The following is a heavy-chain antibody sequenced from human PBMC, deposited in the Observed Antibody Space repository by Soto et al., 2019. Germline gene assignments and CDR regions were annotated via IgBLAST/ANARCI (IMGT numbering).Heavy chain of an antibody. V-gene: IGHV6-1*01. CDR1: GDSVSSNSAA. CDR2: TYYRSKWYN. Sequence: SQTLSLTWAISGDSVSSNSAAWNCITQSPSRGLELLGRTYYRSKWYNDYAVSVKSRITINPDTSKNQFSLQLNSVTPEDTAVYYCAREGSTSGRRWLQLPNPKDYGMDVWGQGTTVTVSS. D-gene: IGHD5-12*01. CDR3: AREGSTSGRRWLQLPNPKDYGMDV. J-gene: IGHJ6*02.